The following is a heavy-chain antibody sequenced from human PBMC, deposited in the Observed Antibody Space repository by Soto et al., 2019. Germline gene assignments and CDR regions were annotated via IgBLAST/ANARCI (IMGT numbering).Heavy chain of an antibody. CDR3: ARAIDDYNYGFAY. CDR1: GGSVISGTSY. J-gene: IGHJ4*02. V-gene: IGHV4-61*01. CDR2: IYYTGTT. D-gene: IGHD4-4*01. Sequence: PSETLSLTCSVSGGSVISGTSYWSWIRQPPGKGLEWIGYIYYTGTTNYNPSLKSRVTISVDTSENQFSLKMNSATAADTAVYYCARAIDDYNYGFAYWGQGALVTVSS.